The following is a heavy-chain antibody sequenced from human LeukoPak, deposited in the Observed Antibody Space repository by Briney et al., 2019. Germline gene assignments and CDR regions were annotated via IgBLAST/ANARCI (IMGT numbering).Heavy chain of an antibody. CDR3: AKEESITIFGVVIIPFDY. J-gene: IGHJ4*02. CDR2: IRYDGSNK. Sequence: GGSLRLSCAASGFTFSSYGMHWVRQAPGKGLEWVAFIRYDGSNKYYADSVKGRFTISRDNSKSTLYLQMNSLRAEDTAVYYCAKEESITIFGVVIIPFDYWGQGTLVTVSS. CDR1: GFTFSSYG. D-gene: IGHD3-3*01. V-gene: IGHV3-30*02.